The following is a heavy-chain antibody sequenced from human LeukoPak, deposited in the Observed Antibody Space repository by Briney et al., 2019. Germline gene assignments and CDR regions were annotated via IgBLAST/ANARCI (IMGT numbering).Heavy chain of an antibody. CDR3: ARVGRGDHTWGSYYFDH. D-gene: IGHD3-16*01. CDR1: GDSISSYH. CDR2: ISYSGST. J-gene: IGHJ4*02. Sequence: SVTLSLTCTVSGDSISSYHWSWIRQSPGKGLEWVEYISYSGSTNYNPSLKSRVTISVDTSKNQFSLQLSSVTAADTAVYYCARVGRGDHTWGSYYFDHWGQGTLVTVSS. V-gene: IGHV4-59*01.